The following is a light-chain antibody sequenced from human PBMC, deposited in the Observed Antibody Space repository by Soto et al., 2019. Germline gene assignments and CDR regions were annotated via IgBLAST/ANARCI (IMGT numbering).Light chain of an antibody. CDR1: SSDVGGYNY. V-gene: IGLV2-14*01. Sequence: QSALTQPASVSGSPGPSITISCTGTSSDVGGYNYVSWYQQHPGKAPKLMIYDVSNRPSGVSNRFSGSKSGNTASLTISGLQAEDEADYYCSSYTSSSTRDFGTGTKLTVL. J-gene: IGLJ1*01. CDR2: DVS. CDR3: SSYTSSSTRD.